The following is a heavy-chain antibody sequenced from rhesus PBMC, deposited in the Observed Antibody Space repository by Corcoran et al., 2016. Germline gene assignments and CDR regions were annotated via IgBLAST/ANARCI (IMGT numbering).Heavy chain of an antibody. CDR3: AKDLVWNALDV. Sequence: EVQLAESGGGLVQPGGSLRLSCVASGFTFSANWMNWVRQVPGKGLEWVSRISNDGNRITYADSVKGRFTISRENAKNSLYLQMNGLRPEDTAVYYCAKDLVWNALDVWGRGVLVTVSS. J-gene: IGHJ5-2*02. CDR1: GFTFSANW. CDR2: ISNDGNRI. D-gene: IGHD2-39*01. V-gene: IGHV3-119*01.